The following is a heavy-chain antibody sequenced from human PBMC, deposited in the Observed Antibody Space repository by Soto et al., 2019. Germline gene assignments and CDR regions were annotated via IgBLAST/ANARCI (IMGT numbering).Heavy chain of an antibody. J-gene: IGHJ6*02. V-gene: IGHV2-5*02. Sequence: SGPTLVNPTQPLTLTCTFSAFSLSTGGVGVGWIRQPPGKALEWLALIYWDDDKRYSPSLRSRLTITKDTSKNQVVLTMINMDPVDTATYYCIQSRCGGDCLQSYASYYYYGMDVWGQGTTVTVSS. CDR3: IQSRCGGDCLQSYASYYYYGMDV. CDR1: AFSLSTGGVG. D-gene: IGHD2-21*02. CDR2: IYWDDDK.